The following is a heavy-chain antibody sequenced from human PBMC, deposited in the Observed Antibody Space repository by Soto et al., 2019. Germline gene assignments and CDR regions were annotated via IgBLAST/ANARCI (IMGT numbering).Heavy chain of an antibody. Sequence: SETLSLTCAVYGGSFSGYYWSWIRQPPGKGLGWIGEINHSGSTSYNPSLKSRVTISVDTSKNQFSLKLSSVTAADTAVYYCARDRFYYGMDVWGQGTTVTVSS. V-gene: IGHV4-34*01. CDR2: INHSGST. J-gene: IGHJ6*02. CDR3: ARDRFYYGMDV. CDR1: GGSFSGYY. D-gene: IGHD3-3*01.